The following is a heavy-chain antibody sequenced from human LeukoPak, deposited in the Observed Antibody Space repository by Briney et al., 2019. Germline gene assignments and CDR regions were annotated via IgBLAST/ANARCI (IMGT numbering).Heavy chain of an antibody. CDR1: GGSVSSGDYY. D-gene: IGHD3-10*01. CDR2: IYYSGST. J-gene: IGHJ4*02. CDR3: ARDYYGAGLTYFDY. V-gene: IGHV4-30-4*01. Sequence: PSETLSLTCTVSGGSVSSGDYYWSWIRQPPGKGLEWIGYIYYSGSTYYNPSLKSRVTITVDTSKNQFSLKLRSVTAADTAVYYCARDYYGAGLTYFDYWGQGTLVTVSS.